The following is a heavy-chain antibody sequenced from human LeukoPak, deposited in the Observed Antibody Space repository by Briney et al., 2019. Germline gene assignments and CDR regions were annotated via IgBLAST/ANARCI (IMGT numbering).Heavy chain of an antibody. D-gene: IGHD2-15*01. V-gene: IGHV4-59*01. CDR3: ASGRGGSLNDY. Sequence: PSETLSLTCTVSGGSIGSYYWSWMRQPPGKGLEWIGYSFYSGSTTYNPSPKSRVTISVDTSKNQFSLKLTSVTAADTTVYYCASGRGGSLNDYWGQGTLVTVSS. CDR2: SFYSGST. CDR1: GGSIGSYY. J-gene: IGHJ4*02.